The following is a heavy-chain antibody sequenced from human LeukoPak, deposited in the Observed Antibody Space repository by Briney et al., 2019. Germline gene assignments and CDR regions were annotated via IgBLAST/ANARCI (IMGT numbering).Heavy chain of an antibody. CDR2: INSDGSST. J-gene: IGHJ6*02. CDR3: ARGAAMDV. V-gene: IGHV3-74*01. CDR1: GFSFSIYC. Sequence: GGSLRLSCAASGFSFSIYCIHWVRQDPAKGLVWVSRINSDGSSTSYADSVKGRSTISRDNAKNTLYLQMDSLRDEDTAVYYCARGAAMDVWGQGTTVTVSS.